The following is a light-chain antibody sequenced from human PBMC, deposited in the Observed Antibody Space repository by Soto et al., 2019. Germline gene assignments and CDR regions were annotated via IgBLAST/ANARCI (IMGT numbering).Light chain of an antibody. V-gene: IGKV3-20*01. CDR2: GAS. CDR3: QQYGSSGT. CDR1: QSVSNNY. Sequence: EIVLTQSPGTLSLSPGERATLSCRASQSVSNNYLAWYQQKPGQAPRLLIYGASNRATGIPDRFSGNGSGTDFTLTISSLEPEDFAVYYCQQYGSSGTFGQGTKVDIK. J-gene: IGKJ1*01.